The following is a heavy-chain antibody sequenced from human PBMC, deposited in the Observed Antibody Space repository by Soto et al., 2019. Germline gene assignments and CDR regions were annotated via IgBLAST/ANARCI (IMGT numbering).Heavy chain of an antibody. D-gene: IGHD5-12*01. CDR1: GFSFSSHS. CDR3: ARAQRYLRRGYSAY. V-gene: IGHV3-21*01. Sequence: EVQLVDSGGGLVKPGGSLRLSCEASGFSFSSHSMNWVRQAPGKGLEWVASIGDSSSYTYYADSVKGRFTISRDNAKNSLYLQMNSLRAEDTAVYYCARAQRYLRRGYSAYWGQGTLVAVSS. J-gene: IGHJ4*02. CDR2: IGDSSSYT.